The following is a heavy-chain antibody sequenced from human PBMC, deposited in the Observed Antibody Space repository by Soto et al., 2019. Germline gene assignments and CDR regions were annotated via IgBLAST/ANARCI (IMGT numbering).Heavy chain of an antibody. CDR1: GYTFTSYA. CDR3: ARDAPPRSLYGMDV. Sequence: ASVKLSCTASGYTFTSYAMHWVRQAPGQRLEWMGWINAGNGNTKYSQKFQGRVTITRDTSASTAYMELSSLRSEDTAVYYCARDAPPRSLYGMDVWAKGPRSPSP. J-gene: IGHJ6*02. V-gene: IGHV1-3*01. CDR2: INAGNGNT.